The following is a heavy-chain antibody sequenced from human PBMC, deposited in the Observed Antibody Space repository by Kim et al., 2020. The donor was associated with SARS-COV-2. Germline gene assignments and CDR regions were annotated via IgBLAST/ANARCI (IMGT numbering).Heavy chain of an antibody. D-gene: IGHD6-6*01. CDR1: GFTFSDYY. J-gene: IGHJ6*02. CDR3: ANGIAARSYYYYGMDV. V-gene: IGHV3-11*01. Sequence: GGSLRLSCAASGFTFSDYYMSWIRQAPGKGLEWVSYISSSGSTIYYADSVKGRFTISRDNAKNSLYLQMNSLRAEDTAVYYCANGIAARSYYYYGMDVWGQGTTVTVSS. CDR2: ISSSGSTI.